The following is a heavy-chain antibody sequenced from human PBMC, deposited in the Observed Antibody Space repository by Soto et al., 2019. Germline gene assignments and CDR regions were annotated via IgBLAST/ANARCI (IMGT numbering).Heavy chain of an antibody. D-gene: IGHD4-4*01. CDR2: ITGSGGST. Sequence: GGSLRLSCAASGFTLSSYAMTWVLLAPGKGLEWVSAITGSGGSTYYADSVKGRFTISRDNSKNTLYLQMNSLRAEDTAVYYCARDLNGVAVTTVTSKTKRKYYYYGMDVWGQGTTVTVSS. CDR3: ARDLNGVAVTTVTSKTKRKYYYYGMDV. V-gene: IGHV3-23*01. J-gene: IGHJ6*02. CDR1: GFTLSSYA.